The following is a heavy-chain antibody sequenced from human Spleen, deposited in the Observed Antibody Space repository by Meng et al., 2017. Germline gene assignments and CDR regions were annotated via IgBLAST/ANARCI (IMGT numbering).Heavy chain of an antibody. J-gene: IGHJ4*02. CDR2: AYHSGNT. D-gene: IGHD6-19*01. V-gene: IGHV4-38-2*01. Sequence: SETLSLTCVVSGYSISSGFYWGWIRQPPGKGLEWIGSAYHSGNTYHNPSLKSRVTISVDTSKNQFSLKLNSVTAADTAVYFCATTWERLLAGPFDSWGQGTLVTVSS. CDR3: ATTWERLLAGPFDS. CDR1: GYSISSGFY.